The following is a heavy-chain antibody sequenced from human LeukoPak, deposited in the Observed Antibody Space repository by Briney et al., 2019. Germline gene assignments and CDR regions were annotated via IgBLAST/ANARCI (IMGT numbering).Heavy chain of an antibody. CDR3: ARALPGSYYDSSGYYSPDI. Sequence: GGSLRLSCAASGFTFSSHGMHWVRQAPGKGLEWVADIWYDGSNKYYADSVKGRFTIYRDNFKNTLYLQMNSLRAEDTAVYYCARALPGSYYDSSGYYSPDIWGQGTMVTVSS. CDR2: IWYDGSNK. CDR1: GFTFSSHG. J-gene: IGHJ3*02. D-gene: IGHD3-22*01. V-gene: IGHV3-33*01.